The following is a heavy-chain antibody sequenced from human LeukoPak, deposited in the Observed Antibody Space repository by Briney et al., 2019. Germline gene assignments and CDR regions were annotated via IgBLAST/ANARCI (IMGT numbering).Heavy chain of an antibody. Sequence: ASVKVSRKVSGYTLTELSMHWVRQAPGKGLEWMGGFDPEDGETIYAQKFQGRVTMTEDTSTDTAYMELSSLRSEDTAVYYCAIVLRGYSYGFGEYYFDYWGQGTLVTVSS. V-gene: IGHV1-24*01. CDR1: GYTLTELS. J-gene: IGHJ4*02. D-gene: IGHD5-18*01. CDR2: FDPEDGET. CDR3: AIVLRGYSYGFGEYYFDY.